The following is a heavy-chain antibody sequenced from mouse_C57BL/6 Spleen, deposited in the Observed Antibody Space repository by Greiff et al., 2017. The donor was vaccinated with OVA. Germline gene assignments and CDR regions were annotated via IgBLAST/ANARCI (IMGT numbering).Heavy chain of an antibody. CDR3: ARWVTTVVAPYYYAMDY. V-gene: IGHV1-72*01. Sequence: QVQLQQPGAELVKPGASVKLSCKASGYTFTSYWMHWVKQRPGRGLEWIGRIDPNSGGTKYNEKFKSKATLTVDTPSSTAYMQLSSLTSEDSAVYYCARWVTTVVAPYYYAMDYGGQGTSVTVSS. CDR1: GYTFTSYW. J-gene: IGHJ4*01. CDR2: IDPNSGGT. D-gene: IGHD1-1*01.